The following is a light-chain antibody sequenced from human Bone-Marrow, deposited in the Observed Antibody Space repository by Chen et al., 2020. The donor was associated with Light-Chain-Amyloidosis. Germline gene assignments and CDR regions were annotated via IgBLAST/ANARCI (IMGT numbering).Light chain of an antibody. CDR2: RDT. CDR1: DLPTKY. Sequence: SYELTHPPSASVSPGQPARLTCSGDDLPTKYAYWYQQKPGQAPVLVIHRDTERPSGISERFSGSSSGTTATLTISGVQAEDEADYHCQSADSSGTYEVIFGGGTKLTVL. J-gene: IGLJ2*01. V-gene: IGLV3-25*03. CDR3: QSADSSGTYEVI.